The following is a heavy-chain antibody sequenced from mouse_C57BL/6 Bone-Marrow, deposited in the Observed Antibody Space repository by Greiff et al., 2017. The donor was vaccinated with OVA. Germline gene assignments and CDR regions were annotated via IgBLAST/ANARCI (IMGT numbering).Heavy chain of an antibody. CDR3: ARNYGLDY. CDR1: GYAFTNYL. V-gene: IGHV1-54*01. CDR2: INPGSGGT. D-gene: IGHD1-1*01. Sequence: QVQLQQSGAELVRPGTSVKVSCKASGYAFTNYLIEWVKQRPGQGLEWIGVINPGSGGTNYNEKFKGKATLTADKSSSTAYMQLSSLTSEDSAVYFCARNYGLDYWGQGTTLTVSS. J-gene: IGHJ2*01.